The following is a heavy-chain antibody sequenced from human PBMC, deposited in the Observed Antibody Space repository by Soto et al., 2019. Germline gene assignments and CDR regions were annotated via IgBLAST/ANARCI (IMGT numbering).Heavy chain of an antibody. CDR1: GFTFSSYG. Sequence: ESGGGVVQPGRSLRLSCAASGFTFSSYGMHWVRQAPGKGLEWVAVIWYDGSNKYYADSVKGRFTISRDNSKNTLYLQMNSLRAEDTAVYYCARGYSSSYYFDYWGQGTLVTVSS. D-gene: IGHD6-6*01. CDR2: IWYDGSNK. CDR3: ARGYSSSYYFDY. V-gene: IGHV3-33*01. J-gene: IGHJ4*02.